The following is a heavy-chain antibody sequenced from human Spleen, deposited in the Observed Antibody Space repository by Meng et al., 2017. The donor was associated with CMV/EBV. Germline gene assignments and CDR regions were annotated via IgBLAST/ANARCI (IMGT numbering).Heavy chain of an antibody. Sequence: GESLKISCAASGFTFNTYEMNWVRQAPGKGLEWVSYIGSSGVTIYYADSVEGRFTISRDNARNSLYLHMTSLRAEDTAVYYCARGGTFGYYFDYWGHGTLVTVSS. CDR2: IGSSGVTI. CDR3: ARGGTFGYYFDY. D-gene: IGHD3-16*01. CDR1: GFTFNTYE. V-gene: IGHV3-48*03. J-gene: IGHJ4*01.